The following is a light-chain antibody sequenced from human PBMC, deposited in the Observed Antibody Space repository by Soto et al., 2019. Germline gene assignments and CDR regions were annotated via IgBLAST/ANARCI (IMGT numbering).Light chain of an antibody. CDR1: SSDVGDYNY. J-gene: IGLJ2*01. CDR2: DVS. V-gene: IGLV2-14*01. Sequence: QSALPQPASVSGSPGQSITISCTGTSSDVGDYNYVSWYQQDPGKAPKLMIYDVSNRPSGVSNRFSGSKSGNTASLTISGLQAEDEADYYCSSYTSSSTLVVFGGGTKLTVL. CDR3: SSYTSSSTLVV.